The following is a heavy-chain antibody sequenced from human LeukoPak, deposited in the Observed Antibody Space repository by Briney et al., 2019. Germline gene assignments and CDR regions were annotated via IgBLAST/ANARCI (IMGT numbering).Heavy chain of an antibody. J-gene: IGHJ4*02. CDR1: GFTVSSNY. CDR3: ARDYTYCSGSRCYDRFDY. D-gene: IGHD2-15*01. V-gene: IGHV3-53*01. CDR2: IYSSGST. Sequence: GGSLRLSCAASGFTVSSNYMSWVRQAPGKGLEWVSVIYSSGSTYYADSVKGRFTISRDNAKNSLYLQMNSLTAEDTAVYYCARDYTYCSGSRCYDRFDYWGQGIRVTVSS.